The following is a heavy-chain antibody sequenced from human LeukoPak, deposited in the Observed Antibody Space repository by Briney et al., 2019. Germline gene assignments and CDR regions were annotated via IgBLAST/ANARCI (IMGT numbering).Heavy chain of an antibody. J-gene: IGHJ6*03. CDR2: IKQDGSEN. V-gene: IGHV3-7*01. CDR3: ARLILNYYYMDV. Sequence: PGGSLRLSCAASGFTFSSFLMSWVRQAPGKGLEWVANIKQDGSENYYVDSVKGRFTISRDNAKNSLYLQMNILRAEDTAVYYCARLILNYYYMDVWGKGTTVTVSS. CDR1: GFTFSSFL.